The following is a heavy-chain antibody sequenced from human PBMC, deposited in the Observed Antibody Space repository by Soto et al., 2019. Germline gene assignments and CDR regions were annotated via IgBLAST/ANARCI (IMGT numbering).Heavy chain of an antibody. Sequence: ASVKVSCKASGFTFTDYAMNWVRQAPGQRPEWVGWINAGNGNTKYSQNFQGRVTITRDTSATTTYMELSSLGFDDTAVFYCARGRWVHHSASYYLDYWGQGTLVTVSS. CDR2: INAGNGNT. J-gene: IGHJ4*02. CDR1: GFTFTDYA. CDR3: ARGRWVHHSASYYLDY. D-gene: IGHD3-10*01. V-gene: IGHV1-3*01.